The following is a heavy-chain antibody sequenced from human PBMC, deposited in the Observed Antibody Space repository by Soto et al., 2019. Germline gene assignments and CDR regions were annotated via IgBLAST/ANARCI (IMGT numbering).Heavy chain of an antibody. CDR3: AKDPYSSGWYGQNWFDP. D-gene: IGHD6-19*01. J-gene: IGHJ5*02. CDR1: GFTFSSYA. CDR2: ISGSGGST. V-gene: IGHV3-23*01. Sequence: PGGSLRLSCAASGFTFSSYAMSWVRQAPGKGLEWVSAISGSGGSTYYADSVKGRFTISRDNSKNTLYLQMNSLRAGDTAVYYCAKDPYSSGWYGQNWFDPWGQGTLVTVSS.